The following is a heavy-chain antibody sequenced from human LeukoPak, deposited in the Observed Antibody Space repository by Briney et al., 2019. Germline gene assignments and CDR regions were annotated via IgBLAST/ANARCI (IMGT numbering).Heavy chain of an antibody. CDR1: GGSISSTGYY. D-gene: IGHD5-18*01. CDR2: IYASGST. Sequence: SQTLSLTCTVSGGSISSTGYYWSWMRQPAGKGLEWTGRIYASGSTNYNPSLKSRVTISVDTSKNQFSLKLSSVTAADTAVYYCARDYTTALVRSAFDIWGQGTMVTVSS. V-gene: IGHV4-61*02. J-gene: IGHJ3*02. CDR3: ARDYTTALVRSAFDI.